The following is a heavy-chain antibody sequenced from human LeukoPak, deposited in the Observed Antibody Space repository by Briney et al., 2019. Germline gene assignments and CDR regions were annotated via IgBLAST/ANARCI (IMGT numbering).Heavy chain of an antibody. V-gene: IGHV3-7*05. CDR2: IKQDGSGT. D-gene: IGHD3-16*01. Sequence: GGSLRLSCAASGFXFSAYWMAWVRQAPGRGLEWVAHIKQDGSGTNYVDPVKGRFTISRDNAKNSVYLQMNSVRAEDTAVYYCARDDYLGYWGQGTLVTVSS. CDR3: ARDDYLGY. CDR1: GFXFSAYW. J-gene: IGHJ4*02.